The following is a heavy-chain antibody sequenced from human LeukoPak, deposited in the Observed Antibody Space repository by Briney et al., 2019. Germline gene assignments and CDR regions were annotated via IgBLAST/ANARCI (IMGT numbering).Heavy chain of an antibody. J-gene: IGHJ5*02. CDR1: GYTFTGYY. V-gene: IGHV1-2*02. CDR2: INPNSGGT. D-gene: IGHD2-2*01. CDR3: ARDVVVVPAAIPNWFDP. Sequence: ASVKVSCKASGYTFTGYYMHWVRQAPGQGLEWMGWINPNSGGTNYAQKFQGRVTMTRDTSISTAYMELSRLRSDDTAVYYCARDVVVVPAAIPNWFDPWGQGTLVTVSS.